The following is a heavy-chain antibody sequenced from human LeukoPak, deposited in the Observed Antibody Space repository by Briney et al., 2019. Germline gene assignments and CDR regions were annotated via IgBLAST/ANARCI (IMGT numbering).Heavy chain of an antibody. D-gene: IGHD2-15*01. CDR1: GYTFTSYY. Sequence: ASVKVSCKASGYTFTSYYMHWVRQAPGQGLEWMGIINPSGGSTSYAQKFQGRVTMTRDMSTRTVYMELSSLRSEDTAVYYCARQGYCSGGSCVDAFDIWGQGTMVTVSS. J-gene: IGHJ3*02. V-gene: IGHV1-46*01. CDR3: ARQGYCSGGSCVDAFDI. CDR2: INPSGGST.